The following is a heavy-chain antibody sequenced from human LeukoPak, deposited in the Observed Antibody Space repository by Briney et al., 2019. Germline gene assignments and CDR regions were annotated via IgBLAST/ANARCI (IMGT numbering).Heavy chain of an antibody. CDR2: ISSSGSTI. V-gene: IGHV3-11*01. CDR1: GFTFSDYY. CDR3: AKDSYGGSGSYYLYSFDM. Sequence: GGSLRLSCAASGFTFSDYYMSWIRQAPGKGLEWVSYISSSGSTIYYADSVKGRFTISRDNAKNSLYLQMSSLRVEDTAFYYCAKDSYGGSGSYYLYSFDMWGQGTMVTVSS. J-gene: IGHJ3*02. D-gene: IGHD3-10*01.